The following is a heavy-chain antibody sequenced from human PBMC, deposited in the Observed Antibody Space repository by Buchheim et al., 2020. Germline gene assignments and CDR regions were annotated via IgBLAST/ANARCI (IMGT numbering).Heavy chain of an antibody. D-gene: IGHD1-26*01. V-gene: IGHV3-30*04. J-gene: IGHJ5*02. CDR3: ARDPSQWTGATGWFDP. CDR1: GFTFSSYA. CDR2: ISYDGSNK. Sequence: QVQLVESGGGVVQPGRSLRLSCAASGFTFSSYAMHWVRQAPGKGLEWVAVISYDGSNKYYADSVKGRFTISRDNSTNTLYLQMNSLRAEDTAVYYCARDPSQWTGATGWFDPWGQGTL.